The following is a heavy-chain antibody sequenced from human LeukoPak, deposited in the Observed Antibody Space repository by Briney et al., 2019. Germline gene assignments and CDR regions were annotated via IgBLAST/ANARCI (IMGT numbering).Heavy chain of an antibody. CDR3: AKSQSQFVVVVAAIIPEY. Sequence: SETLSLTCTVSGGSISSYYWSWIRQPPGKGLEWIGYIYYSGSTNYNPSLKSRVTISVKTSKNQFSLKLSSVTAADTAVYYCAKSQSQFVVVVAAIIPEYWGQGTLVTVSS. D-gene: IGHD2-15*01. CDR2: IYYSGST. V-gene: IGHV4-59*01. J-gene: IGHJ4*02. CDR1: GGSISSYY.